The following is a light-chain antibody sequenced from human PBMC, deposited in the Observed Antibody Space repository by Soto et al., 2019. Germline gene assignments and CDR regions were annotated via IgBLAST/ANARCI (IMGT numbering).Light chain of an antibody. Sequence: QLVLTQSPSASASLGAPVKLTCTLSSGHSSYAIAWHQQQPEKGPRYLMKLTSDGSHYKGGGIPDRFSGSSSGAERYLTISSLQSEDEADYYCQTWGTGIQVFGTGTKLTVL. V-gene: IGLV4-69*01. CDR2: LTSDGSH. CDR1: SGHSSYA. J-gene: IGLJ1*01. CDR3: QTWGTGIQV.